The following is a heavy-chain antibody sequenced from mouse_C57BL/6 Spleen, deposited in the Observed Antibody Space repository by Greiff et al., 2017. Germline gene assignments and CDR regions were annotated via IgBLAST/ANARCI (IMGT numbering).Heavy chain of an antibody. CDR3: ARVEIYYYGFDY. Sequence: EVQLQQSGPGLVKPSQSLSLTCSVTGYSITSGYYWNWIRQFPGNKLEWMGYISYDGSNNYNPSLKNLISITRDTSKNQFFLKLNSVTTEDTATYYCARVEIYYYGFDYWGQGTTLTVSS. CDR1: GYSITSGYY. J-gene: IGHJ2*01. V-gene: IGHV3-6*01. CDR2: ISYDGSN. D-gene: IGHD1-1*01.